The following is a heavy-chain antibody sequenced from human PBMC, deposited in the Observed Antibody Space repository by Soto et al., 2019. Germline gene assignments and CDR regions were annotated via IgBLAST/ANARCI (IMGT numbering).Heavy chain of an antibody. D-gene: IGHD6-13*01. CDR3: ASPSSSWEYFQH. Sequence: SETLSLTCAVSGDSISSDKWWSWVRQPPGKGLEWIGYIYYSGSTNYNPSLKSRVTISVDTSKNQFSLKLSSVTAADTAVYYCASPSSSWEYFQHWGQGTLVTVSS. CDR1: GDSISSDK. J-gene: IGHJ1*01. CDR2: IYYSGST. V-gene: IGHV4-4*02.